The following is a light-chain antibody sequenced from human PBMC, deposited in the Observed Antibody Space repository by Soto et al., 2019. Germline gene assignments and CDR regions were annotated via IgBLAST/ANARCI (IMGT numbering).Light chain of an antibody. V-gene: IGKV3-15*01. CDR1: QSVTSN. Sequence: EIVMTQSPATLSVSPGERATLSCRASQSVTSNFAWYQQKPGQAPRLLIYDASTRATGIPARFSGSGSGTEFTLTIRSLQSEDFAVYYCQQYNNWPPWTFGRGTTGDIK. J-gene: IGKJ1*01. CDR3: QQYNNWPPWT. CDR2: DAS.